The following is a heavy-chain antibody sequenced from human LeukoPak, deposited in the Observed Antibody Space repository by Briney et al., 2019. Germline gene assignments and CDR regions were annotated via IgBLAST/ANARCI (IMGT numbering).Heavy chain of an antibody. J-gene: IGHJ6*03. CDR1: GCSISSSSYY. CDR3: ARATEGGYTYDFFYYYYMDV. D-gene: IGHD5-18*01. CDR2: IYYSRSN. Sequence: SSETLSLTCTVSGCSISSSSYYWGWIRQPPGKGLEWFGRIYYSRSNYYNPSLKSRVTISVDTTKNQFSLKLSSVTAADTAVYYCARATEGGYTYDFFYYYYMDVWGKGTPVTISS. V-gene: IGHV4-39*07.